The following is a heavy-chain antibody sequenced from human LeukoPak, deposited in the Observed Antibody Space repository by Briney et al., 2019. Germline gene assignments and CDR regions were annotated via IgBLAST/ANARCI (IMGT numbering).Heavy chain of an antibody. CDR1: GYTFTSYG. J-gene: IGHJ4*02. V-gene: IGHV1-18*01. Sequence: ASVKVSCKASGYTFTSYGISWVRQAPGQGLEWMGWISIYNGNTKYAQKFQGRVTMTTDTSTTTAYMDLRSLRSDDTAVYYCARALPYGDTTYWGQGTLVTVSS. CDR2: ISIYNGNT. CDR3: ARALPYGDTTY. D-gene: IGHD4-17*01.